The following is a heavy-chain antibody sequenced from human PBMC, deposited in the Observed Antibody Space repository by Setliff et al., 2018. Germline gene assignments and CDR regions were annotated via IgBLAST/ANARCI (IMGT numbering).Heavy chain of an antibody. CDR3: AGSLVGATYSVYFDY. Sequence: GESPKISCKGSGYSFSNFWIGWVRQMPGKGLEWMGIIYPGDSHTRYSPSFQGQVTMSADKSINTAYLQWSNLKASDTAIYYCAGSLVGATYSVYFDYWGQGALVTVSS. CDR2: IYPGDSHT. CDR1: GYSFSNFW. V-gene: IGHV5-51*01. D-gene: IGHD1-26*01. J-gene: IGHJ4*02.